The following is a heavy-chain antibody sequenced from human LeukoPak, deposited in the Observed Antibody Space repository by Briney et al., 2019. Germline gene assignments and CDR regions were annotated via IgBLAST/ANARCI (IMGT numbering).Heavy chain of an antibody. CDR1: GFTFSSYS. J-gene: IGHJ1*01. CDR3: ARDRGRYSSSGYGYFQH. D-gene: IGHD6-6*01. CDR2: IWYDGSNK. Sequence: GGSLRLSCAASGFTFSSYSMNWVRQAPGKGLEWVAVIWYDGSNKYYADSVKGRFTISRDNSKNTLYLQMNSLRAEDTAVYYCARDRGRYSSSGYGYFQHWGQGTLVTVSS. V-gene: IGHV3-33*08.